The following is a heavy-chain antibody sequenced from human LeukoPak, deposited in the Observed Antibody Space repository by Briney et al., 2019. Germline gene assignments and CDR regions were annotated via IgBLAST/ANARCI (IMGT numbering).Heavy chain of an antibody. CDR3: ASTVVKGVGFDY. CDR2: IYTSGST. CDR1: GGSISSGSYY. Sequence: PSQTLSLTCIVSGGSISSGSYYWSWIRQPAGKGLEWIGRIYTSGSTNYNPSLKSRVTISVDTSKNQFSLKLSSVTAADAAVYYCASTVVKGVGFDYWGQGTLVTVSS. D-gene: IGHD4-23*01. J-gene: IGHJ4*02. V-gene: IGHV4-61*02.